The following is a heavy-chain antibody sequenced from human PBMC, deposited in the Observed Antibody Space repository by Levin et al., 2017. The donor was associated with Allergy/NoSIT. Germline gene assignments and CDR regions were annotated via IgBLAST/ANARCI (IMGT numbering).Heavy chain of an antibody. CDR3: ASGARRYYFDY. V-gene: IGHV3-66*01. J-gene: IGHJ4*02. CDR1: GFTVSSNY. Sequence: GGSLRLSCAASGFTVSSNYMSWVRQAPGKGLEWVSLIYSGGSTYYADSVKGRFTISRDNSKNTLYLHMNSLRAEDTAIYYCASGARRYYFDYWGQGTLVTVSS. D-gene: IGHD3-10*01. CDR2: IYSGGST.